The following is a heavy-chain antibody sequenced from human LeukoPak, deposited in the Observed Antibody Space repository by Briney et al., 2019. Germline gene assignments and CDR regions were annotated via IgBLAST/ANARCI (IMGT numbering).Heavy chain of an antibody. D-gene: IGHD5-18*01. CDR3: AKDLWQYVDTAMIIDY. J-gene: IGHJ4*02. CDR1: GFTFSSYA. CDR2: ISGSGGST. V-gene: IGHV3-23*01. Sequence: GGSLRLSCAASGFTFSSYAMSWVRQAPGKGLEWVSAISGSGGSTYYADSVKGRFTISRDNSKNTLYLQMNSLRAEDTAVYYCAKDLWQYVDTAMIIDYWGQGTLVSVSS.